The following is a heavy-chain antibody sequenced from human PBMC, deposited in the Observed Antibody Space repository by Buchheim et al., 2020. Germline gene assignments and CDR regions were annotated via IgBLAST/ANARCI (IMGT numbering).Heavy chain of an antibody. V-gene: IGHV3-23*01. CDR2: IGGDGRS. CDR1: GFSFSTNA. J-gene: IGHJ4*02. CDR3: AKDLHFWSAMDY. Sequence: DVQLLQSGGGLVQPGGSLRLSCAASGFSFSTNAMSWVRQAPGRGLEWVSGIGGDGRSHYADSVQGRFTISRDSSKDTLYLPMNGLRVEDTATYYCAKDLHFWSAMDYWGQGAL. D-gene: IGHD3-3*02.